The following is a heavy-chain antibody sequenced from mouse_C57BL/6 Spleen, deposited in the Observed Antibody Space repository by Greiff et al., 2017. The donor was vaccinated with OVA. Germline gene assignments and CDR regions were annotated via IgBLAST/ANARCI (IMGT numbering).Heavy chain of an antibody. Sequence: VKLVESGAELARPGASVKMSCKASGYTFTSYTMHWVKQRPGQGLEWIGYINPSSGYTKYNQKFKDKATLTADKSSSTAYMQLSSLTSEDSAVYYCARRGVYYDYDGVLDYWGQGTTLTVSS. J-gene: IGHJ2*01. CDR2: INPSSGYT. V-gene: IGHV1-4*01. CDR1: GYTFTSYT. D-gene: IGHD2-4*01. CDR3: ARRGVYYDYDGVLDY.